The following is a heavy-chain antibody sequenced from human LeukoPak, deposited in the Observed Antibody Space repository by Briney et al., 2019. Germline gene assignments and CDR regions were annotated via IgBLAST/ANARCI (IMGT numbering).Heavy chain of an antibody. CDR2: MNPNSGNT. V-gene: IGHV1-8*03. CDR3: ARGHMIGDHLDY. Sequence: ASVKVSCKDSLVASSAFVLTWGRQATGQGGESEGSMNPNSGNTGYAQTFQGRFTIPRNSSISTAYVGLCSIRFEEAGVYYSARGHMIGDHLDYWGQGTLVTVSS. CDR1: VASSAFV. D-gene: IGHD3-22*01. J-gene: IGHJ4*02.